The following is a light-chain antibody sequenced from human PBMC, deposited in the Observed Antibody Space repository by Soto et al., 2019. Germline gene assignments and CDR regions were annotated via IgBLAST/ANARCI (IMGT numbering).Light chain of an antibody. J-gene: IGKJ1*01. CDR2: GAS. CDR1: QSVSSL. V-gene: IGKV3-20*01. Sequence: EIVMTQSPATLSVSPGERATLSCRASQSVSSLLAWYQQKPGQAPRLLIYGASSRATGIPDRFSGSGSGTDFTLTISRLEPEDFAVYYCQQYGSSAWTFGQGTKVDIK. CDR3: QQYGSSAWT.